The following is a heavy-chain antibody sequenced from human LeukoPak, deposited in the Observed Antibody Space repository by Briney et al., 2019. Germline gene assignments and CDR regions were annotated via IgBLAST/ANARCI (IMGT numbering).Heavy chain of an antibody. Sequence: GGSLRLSCAASGFTFRNSWMSWVRQTPGKGLELVANIKPDGGEKHYVDSVKGRFTISRDNARNSLDLQMSSLTAEDTAVYYCARGVWSPRNAFDLWGQGTMVTVSS. CDR2: IKPDGGEK. CDR1: GFTFRNSW. V-gene: IGHV3-7*01. J-gene: IGHJ3*01. D-gene: IGHD2-21*01. CDR3: ARGVWSPRNAFDL.